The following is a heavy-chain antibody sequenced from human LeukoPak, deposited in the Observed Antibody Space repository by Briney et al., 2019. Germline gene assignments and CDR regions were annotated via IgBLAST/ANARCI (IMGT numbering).Heavy chain of an antibody. CDR1: GFTFSSYA. D-gene: IGHD3-9*01. CDR2: ISYDGSNK. CDR3: ARDSDILRDHAFDI. V-gene: IGHV3-30-3*01. Sequence: PGRSLRLSCAASGFTFSSYAMHWVRQAPGKGLEWVAVISYDGSNKYYADSVKGRFTISRDNSKNTLYLQMNSLRAEDTAVYYCARDSDILRDHAFDIWGQGTRVTVSS. J-gene: IGHJ3*02.